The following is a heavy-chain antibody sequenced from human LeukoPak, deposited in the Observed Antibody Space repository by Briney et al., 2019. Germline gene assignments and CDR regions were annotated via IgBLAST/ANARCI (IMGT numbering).Heavy chain of an antibody. CDR2: ISYDGSNK. J-gene: IGHJ6*02. D-gene: IGHD3-22*01. CDR3: ARDRSGYYLTYYYGMDV. Sequence: PGGSLRLSCAASGFTFSSYAMHWVRQAPGKGLEWVAVISYDGSNKYYADSVKGRFTISRDNSKNTLYLQMNSLRAEDTAVYYCARDRSGYYLTYYYGMDVWGQGTTVTVSS. CDR1: GFTFSSYA. V-gene: IGHV3-30-3*01.